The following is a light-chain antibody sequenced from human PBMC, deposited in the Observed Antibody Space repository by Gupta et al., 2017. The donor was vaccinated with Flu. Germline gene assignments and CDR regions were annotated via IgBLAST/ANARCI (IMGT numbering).Light chain of an antibody. Sequence: QSALTQPASVSGSPGRSIPMSCPATSSDFGSYNRGSWYQQPPGTAPKLVISEVSNRPSVVPDLSAGSNAGNTASLTISGLQAEDDADYYCSSGTSINNWVFGGGTKLTVL. J-gene: IGLJ3*02. CDR2: EVS. V-gene: IGLV2-18*02. CDR1: SSDFGSYNR. CDR3: SSGTSINNWV.